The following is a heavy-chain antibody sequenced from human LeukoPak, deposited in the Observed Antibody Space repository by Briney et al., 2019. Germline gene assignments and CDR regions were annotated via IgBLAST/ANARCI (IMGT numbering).Heavy chain of an antibody. D-gene: IGHD6-13*01. J-gene: IGHJ2*01. CDR3: VGPERRYSSSWFDYWYFDL. Sequence: KTSETLSLTCTVSGGSISSYYWSRIRQPAGKGLEWIGRIYTSRSTNYNPSLKSRVTMSVDTSKNQFSLKLSSVTAADTAVYYCVGPERRYSSSWFDYWYFDLWGRGTLVTVSS. CDR2: IYTSRST. CDR1: GGSISSYY. V-gene: IGHV4-4*07.